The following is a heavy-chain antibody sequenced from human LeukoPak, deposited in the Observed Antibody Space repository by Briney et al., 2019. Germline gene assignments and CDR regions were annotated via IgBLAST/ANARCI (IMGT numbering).Heavy chain of an antibody. J-gene: IGHJ4*02. CDR3: AKRPYYDFWGGYDRLYFDY. CDR1: GFSFKNCA. CDR2: ISGSGAST. V-gene: IGHV3-23*01. D-gene: IGHD3-3*01. Sequence: PGGSLRLSCAASGFSFKNCAMGWVRQAPGKGLEWVSGISGSGASTYYVDSVKGRFTTSRDNSKNMLHVQMNSLRAEDTAAYYCAKRPYYDFWGGYDRLYFDYWGQGTLVTVSS.